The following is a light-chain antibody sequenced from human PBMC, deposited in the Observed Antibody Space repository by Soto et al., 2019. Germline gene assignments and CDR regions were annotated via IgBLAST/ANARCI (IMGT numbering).Light chain of an antibody. J-gene: IGKJ1*01. CDR1: QGISSW. CDR3: QQSYSTPWG. V-gene: IGKV1-12*01. Sequence: DIQMTQSPSSVSASVGDRVTMTCRASQGISSWLVWYQQKPGKAPKLLIYAASSLQSGVPSRFSGSGSGTDFTLTISSLQPEDFATYYCQQSYSTPWGFGQGTKVDIK. CDR2: AAS.